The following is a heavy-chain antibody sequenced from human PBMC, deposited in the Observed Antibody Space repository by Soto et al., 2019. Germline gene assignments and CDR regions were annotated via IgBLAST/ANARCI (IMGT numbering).Heavy chain of an antibody. CDR1: GYSFTSYW. D-gene: IGHD2-2*01. V-gene: IGHV5-51*01. CDR3: ARRKYCSSTSCKNGHEDYYYGMDV. CDR2: IYPGDSDT. Sequence: RGESLKISCKGSGYSFTSYWIGWVRQMPGKGLEWMGIIYPGDSDTRYSPSFQGQVTISADKSISTAYLQWSSLKASDTAMYYCARRKYCSSTSCKNGHEDYYYGMDVWGQGTTVTVS. J-gene: IGHJ6*02.